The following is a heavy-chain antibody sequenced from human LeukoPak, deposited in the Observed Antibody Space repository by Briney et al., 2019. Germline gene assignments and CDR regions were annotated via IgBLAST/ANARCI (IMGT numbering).Heavy chain of an antibody. CDR2: IYYSGST. CDR3: ARHVGAVAGTIWFDP. D-gene: IGHD6-19*01. CDR1: GGSISSYY. J-gene: IGHJ5*02. V-gene: IGHV4-59*08. Sequence: PSETLSLTCTVSGGSISSYYWSWIRQPPGKGLEWIGYIYYSGSTNYNPSLKSRVTISVDTSKNQFSLKLSSVTAADTAVYYCARHVGAVAGTIWFDPWGQGTLVTVSS.